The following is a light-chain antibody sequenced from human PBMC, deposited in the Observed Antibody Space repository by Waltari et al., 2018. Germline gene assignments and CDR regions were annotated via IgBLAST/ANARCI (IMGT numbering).Light chain of an antibody. CDR3: QSYDSSLSGGV. CDR1: SSNIGAGYD. V-gene: IGLV1-40*01. CDR2: GNS. Sequence: QSVLTQPPSVSGAPGPRVTIPCTGSSSNIGAGYDVHWYQQLPGTAPKLLIYGNSNRRSGVPDRFSGSKSGTSASLAITGLQAEDEADYYCQSYDSSLSGGVFGGGTKLTVL. J-gene: IGLJ2*01.